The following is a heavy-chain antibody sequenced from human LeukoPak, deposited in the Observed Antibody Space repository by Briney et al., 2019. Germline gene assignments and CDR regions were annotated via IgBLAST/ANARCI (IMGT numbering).Heavy chain of an antibody. CDR2: IKSKTDGGTT. CDR1: GFTFSNAW. J-gene: IGHJ4*02. Sequence: MTGGSLRLSCAASGFTFSNAWMSWVRQAPGKGLEWVGRIKSKTDGGTTDYAAPVKGRFTISRDDSKNTLYLQMNSLKTEDTAVYYCTTAGGVVVPAVIAVAGTCCFDYWGQGTLVTVSS. V-gene: IGHV3-15*01. CDR3: TTAGGVVVPAVIAVAGTCCFDY. D-gene: IGHD2-2*01.